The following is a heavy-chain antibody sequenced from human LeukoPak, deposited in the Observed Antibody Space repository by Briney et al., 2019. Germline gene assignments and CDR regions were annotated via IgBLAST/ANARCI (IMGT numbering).Heavy chain of an antibody. D-gene: IGHD5-24*01. Sequence: GGSLRLSCAASGFNFNDAAMTWVRQAPGKGLERVSLIASSGRNTYYTDSVRGRFTXSRDNSKNTLSLQMNSLRVEDTAMYYCAKDIQLSAWGLGTMVTVSS. CDR1: GFNFNDAA. CDR3: AKDIQLSA. CDR2: IASSGRNT. J-gene: IGHJ3*01. V-gene: IGHV3-23*01.